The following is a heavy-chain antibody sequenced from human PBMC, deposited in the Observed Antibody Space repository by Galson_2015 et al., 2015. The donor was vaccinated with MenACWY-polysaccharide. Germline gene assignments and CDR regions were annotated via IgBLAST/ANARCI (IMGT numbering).Heavy chain of an antibody. CDR1: GASISRSVW. J-gene: IGHJ4*02. Sequence: SETLSLTCAVSGASISRSVWWSWVRQPPGKGLEWIGEISHGGSTNYNPSLKSRVTLSLDKSKNQFSLKMSSVTAADTAVYYCARKFDSWGQGILVTVPS. CDR3: ARKFDS. V-gene: IGHV4-4*02. CDR2: ISHGGST.